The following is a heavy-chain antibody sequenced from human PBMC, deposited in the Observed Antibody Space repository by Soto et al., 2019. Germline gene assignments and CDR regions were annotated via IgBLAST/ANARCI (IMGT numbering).Heavy chain of an antibody. J-gene: IGHJ2*01. D-gene: IGHD3-10*01. Sequence: EVHLLESGGGLVQPGGSLRLSCAASGFTFRDYAMSWVREAPEKGLEWVSSITHSGGSTFYADSVKGRFTISRDNSKNTLYLQMNSLRAEDTAIYYCAKTLRAVTMVRGVVEVYWYFDLWGRGTLVTVSS. V-gene: IGHV3-23*01. CDR2: ITHSGGST. CDR1: GFTFRDYA. CDR3: AKTLRAVTMVRGVVEVYWYFDL.